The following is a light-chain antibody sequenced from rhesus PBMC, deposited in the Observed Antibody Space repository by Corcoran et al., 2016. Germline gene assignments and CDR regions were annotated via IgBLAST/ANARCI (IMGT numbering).Light chain of an antibody. CDR3: QLYSNWPLT. V-gene: IGKV3S9*01. J-gene: IGKJ4*01. Sequence: EIVMTQSPATLSLSPGERATLSCRASQSVSSYVAWYQQKPEQAPRLLISGASRRATGIPEMFCCRGSGTDFTLTISSLEPEDFACDYGQLYSNWPLTFGGGTKVEIK. CDR1: QSVSSY. CDR2: GAS.